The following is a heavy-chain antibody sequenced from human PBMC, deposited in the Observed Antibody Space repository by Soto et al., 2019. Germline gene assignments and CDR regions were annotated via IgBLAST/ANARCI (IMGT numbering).Heavy chain of an antibody. Sequence: QVQLVQSGAEVKKPGSSVKVSCKASGGTFSSYAISWVRQAPGQGLEWMGGIIPIFGTANYAQKFQGRVTITADEPTSTAYVELSSLRSEDTAVYYCARSYLVLVPQHHKYNWFDPWGQGTLVTVSS. CDR1: GGTFSSYA. CDR3: ARSYLVLVPQHHKYNWFDP. J-gene: IGHJ5*02. CDR2: IIPIFGTA. D-gene: IGHD2-2*01. V-gene: IGHV1-69*12.